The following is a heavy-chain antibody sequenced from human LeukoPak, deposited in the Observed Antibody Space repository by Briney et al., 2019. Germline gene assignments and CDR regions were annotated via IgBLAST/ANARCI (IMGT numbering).Heavy chain of an antibody. CDR2: INPNSGGT. V-gene: IGHV1-2*06. J-gene: IGHJ5*02. CDR3: ARGLGYCSSTSCYRAGTWFDP. D-gene: IGHD2-2*02. CDR1: GYTFTGYY. Sequence: GASVKVSCKASGYTFTGYYMHWVRQAPGQGLEWMGRINPNSGGTNYAQRFQGRVTMTRDTSISTAYMELSRLRSDDTAVYYCARGLGYCSSTSCYRAGTWFDPWGQGTLVTVSS.